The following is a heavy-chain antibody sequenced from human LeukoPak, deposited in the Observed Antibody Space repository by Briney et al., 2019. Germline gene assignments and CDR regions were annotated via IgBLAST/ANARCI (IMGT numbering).Heavy chain of an antibody. CDR3: AREGSIAARRPSYYYYYYMDV. D-gene: IGHD6-6*01. CDR1: GYTFTSYA. Sequence: ASVKVSRKASGYTFTSYAMNWVRQAPGQGLEWMGWINTNSGNPTYAQGFTGRFVFSLDTSVSTAYLQISSLKAEDTAVYYCAREGSIAARRPSYYYYYYMDVWGKGTTVTVSS. CDR2: INTNSGNP. V-gene: IGHV7-4-1*02. J-gene: IGHJ6*03.